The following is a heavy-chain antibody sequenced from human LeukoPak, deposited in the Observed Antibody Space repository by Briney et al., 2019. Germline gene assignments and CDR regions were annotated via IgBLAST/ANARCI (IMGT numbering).Heavy chain of an antibody. D-gene: IGHD3-9*01. CDR2: ISTTSYI. CDR1: GFTFSSYS. Sequence: GSLRLSCAASGFTFSSYSMNWVRQAPGKGLEWVSSISTTSYIYYADSVKGRFTISRDNAKNSLYLQMNSLRAEDTAVYYCARDLMDYDVSTGLHHYYMDVWGQGTTVTVSS. CDR3: ARDLMDYDVSTGLHHYYMDV. V-gene: IGHV3-21*01. J-gene: IGHJ6*02.